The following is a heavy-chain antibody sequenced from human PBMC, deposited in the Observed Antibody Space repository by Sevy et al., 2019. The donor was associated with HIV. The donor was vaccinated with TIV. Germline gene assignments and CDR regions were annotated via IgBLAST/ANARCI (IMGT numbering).Heavy chain of an antibody. J-gene: IGHJ5*02. CDR3: ARLGNVDTAMSDSLSWFDP. V-gene: IGHV5-51*01. CDR2: IYPGDSDT. Sequence: GESLKISCKGSGYSFTSYWIGWVRQMPGKGLEWMGIIYPGDSDTRYSPSFQGQVTISADKSISTAYLKWSSLKASDTAMYYCARLGNVDTAMSDSLSWFDPWGQGTLVTVSS. CDR1: GYSFTSYW. D-gene: IGHD5-18*01.